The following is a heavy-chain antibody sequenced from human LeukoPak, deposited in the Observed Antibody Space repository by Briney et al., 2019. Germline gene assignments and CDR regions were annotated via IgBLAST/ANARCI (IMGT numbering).Heavy chain of an antibody. J-gene: IGHJ6*03. Sequence: PSETLSLTCAVYGGSFSGYYCSWIRQPPGKGLEWIGEINHSGSTNYNPSLKSRVTISVDTSKNQFSLKLSSVTAADTAVYYCARGSRRYCTGGVCPNYYYYMDVWGKGTTVTVSS. CDR3: ARGSRRYCTGGVCPNYYYYMDV. CDR2: INHSGST. CDR1: GGSFSGYY. V-gene: IGHV4-34*01. D-gene: IGHD2-8*02.